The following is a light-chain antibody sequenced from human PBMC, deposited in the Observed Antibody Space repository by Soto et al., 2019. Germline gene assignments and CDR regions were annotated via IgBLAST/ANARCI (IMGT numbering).Light chain of an antibody. V-gene: IGKV1-5*03. CDR1: QTISSW. CDR3: QQYYSTPLT. J-gene: IGKJ4*01. Sequence: DIQMPQSPSTLSGSVGDRVTITCRASQTISSWLAWYQQKPGKAPKLLIYKASTLKSGVPSRFSGSGSGTEFTLTISSLQAEDVAVYYCQQYYSTPLTFGGGTKVDI. CDR2: KAS.